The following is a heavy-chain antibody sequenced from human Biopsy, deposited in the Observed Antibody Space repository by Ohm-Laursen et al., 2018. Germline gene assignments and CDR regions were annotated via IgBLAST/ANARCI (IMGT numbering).Heavy chain of an antibody. Sequence: SSLRLSCAASGFTFSVYTMHWVRQAPGKGLEWVAIIWYDGSSEYYADSVKGRFTISRDNSKNTVYLQMNSPRVEDTAVYYCARDPIVGSKADGMDVWGQGTTVTVSS. D-gene: IGHD1-26*01. CDR3: ARDPIVGSKADGMDV. J-gene: IGHJ6*02. V-gene: IGHV3-33*01. CDR2: IWYDGSSE. CDR1: GFTFSVYT.